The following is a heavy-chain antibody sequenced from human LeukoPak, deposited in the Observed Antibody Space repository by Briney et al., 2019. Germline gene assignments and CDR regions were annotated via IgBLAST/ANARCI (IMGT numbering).Heavy chain of an antibody. CDR2: IIPIFGTA. V-gene: IGHV1-69*13. CDR1: GGTFSSYA. J-gene: IGHJ4*02. CDR3: AREGIAARLFSYFDY. Sequence: RASVTVSCKASGGTFSSYAISWVRQAPGQGLEWMGGIIPIFGTANCAQKFQGRVTITADESTSTAYMELSSLRSEDTAVYYCAREGIAARLFSYFDYWGQGTLVTVSS. D-gene: IGHD6-6*01.